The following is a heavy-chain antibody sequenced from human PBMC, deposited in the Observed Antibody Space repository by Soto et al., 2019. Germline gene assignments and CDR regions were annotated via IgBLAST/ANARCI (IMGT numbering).Heavy chain of an antibody. J-gene: IGHJ6*02. CDR3: ARQPVATRRDYYYYGMDV. Sequence: PGESLKISCKGSGYSFTSYWISWVRQMPGKGLEWMGRIDPSDSYTNYSPSFQGHVTISADKSTSTAYLQWSSLKASDTAMYYCARQPVATRRDYYYYGMDVWGQGTTVTVSS. CDR1: GYSFTSYW. CDR2: IDPSDSYT. D-gene: IGHD5-12*01. V-gene: IGHV5-10-1*01.